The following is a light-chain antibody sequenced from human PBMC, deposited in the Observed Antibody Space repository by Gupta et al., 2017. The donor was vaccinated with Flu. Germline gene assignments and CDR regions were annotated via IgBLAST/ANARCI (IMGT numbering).Light chain of an antibody. V-gene: IGKV2-28*01. CDR1: QSLLHSNGYNY. CDR3: MQALQTPRFT. J-gene: IGKJ3*01. CDR2: LGS. Sequence: DIVMTQSPLSLPVIPGEPDSISCRSSQSLLHSNGYNYLDWYLQKPGQSPQLLIYLGSNRASGVPDRFSGSGSGTDFTLKISRVEAEDVGVYYCMQALQTPRFTFGPGTKVDIK.